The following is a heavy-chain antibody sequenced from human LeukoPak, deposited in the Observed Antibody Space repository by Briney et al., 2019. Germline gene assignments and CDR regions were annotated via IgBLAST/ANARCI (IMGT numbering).Heavy chain of an antibody. CDR2: LYTGGGT. V-gene: IGHV3-53*03. J-gene: IGHJ4*02. CDR1: GGSFSSYY. CDR3: TRSGYRHPYHFDS. D-gene: IGHD3-22*01. Sequence: ETLSLTCTVSGGSFSSYYWTWIRQPPGKGLEWVSVLYTGGGTDHADSVKGRFTISRDNSKNTLSLQMNRLRVEDTAIYYCTRSGYRHPYHFDSWGQGTLVTVSS.